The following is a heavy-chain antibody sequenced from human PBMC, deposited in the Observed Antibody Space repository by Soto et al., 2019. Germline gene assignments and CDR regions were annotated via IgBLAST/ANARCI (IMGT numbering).Heavy chain of an antibody. Sequence: QVQLVQSGAEVKKPGSSVKVSCKASGGTFDSYALSWVRQAPGQGLEWVGGIIPMFGAVHYAQTFHARVMITADGSTNTAYLELSSLTSEDTAVYYCAREKDAFDIWGQGTRITVSS. V-gene: IGHV1-69*01. CDR3: AREKDAFDI. J-gene: IGHJ3*02. CDR2: IIPMFGAV. CDR1: GGTFDSYA.